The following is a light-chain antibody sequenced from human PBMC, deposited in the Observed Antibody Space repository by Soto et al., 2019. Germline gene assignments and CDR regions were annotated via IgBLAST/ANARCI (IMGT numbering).Light chain of an antibody. CDR1: QGISSY. J-gene: IGKJ2*01. Sequence: AIRMTQSPSSFSASTGDRVTITCRASQGISSYLAWYQQKPGKAPKLLMYAASTLQSAVPSRFSGSGSGTDFTLTISCLQSEDFATYYCQQYYSYPYTFGQGTKLEIK. CDR2: AAS. CDR3: QQYYSYPYT. V-gene: IGKV1-8*01.